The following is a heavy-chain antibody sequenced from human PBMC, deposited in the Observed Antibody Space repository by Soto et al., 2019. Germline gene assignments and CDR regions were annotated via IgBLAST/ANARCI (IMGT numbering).Heavy chain of an antibody. CDR2: IHYSGST. CDR3: ARLLVGAPSDY. CDR1: GGSISSSSYY. D-gene: IGHD1-26*01. Sequence: QLQLQESGPGLVKPSETLSLTCTVSGGSISSSSYYWGWIRQPPGKGLEWIGSIHYSGSTYYNPSLKSRVTIAVDTSKNQFSLKLSSVTAADTAVYYCARLLVGAPSDYWGQGTLVTVSS. V-gene: IGHV4-39*01. J-gene: IGHJ4*02.